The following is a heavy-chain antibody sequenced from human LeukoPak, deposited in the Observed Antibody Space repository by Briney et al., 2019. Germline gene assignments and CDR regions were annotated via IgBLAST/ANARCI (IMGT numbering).Heavy chain of an antibody. D-gene: IGHD4-17*01. Sequence: SETLSLTCIVSGGSISSSSSYWAWVRQPPGKGLGLEWIGSIYYSGSTYHNPSLKTRVTISVDTSKNQFSLKLSSVTAADTAVYYCAKRTGNGDYFDYWGQGTLVTVSS. V-gene: IGHV4-39*01. CDR3: AKRTGNGDYFDY. CDR2: IYYSGST. CDR1: GGSISSSSSY. J-gene: IGHJ4*02.